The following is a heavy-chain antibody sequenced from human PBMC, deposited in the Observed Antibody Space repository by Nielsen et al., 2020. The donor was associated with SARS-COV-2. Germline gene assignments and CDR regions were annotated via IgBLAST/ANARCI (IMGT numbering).Heavy chain of an antibody. CDR3: ANWGHAFDI. CDR2: FYSSGST. CDR1: GGSISYYY. D-gene: IGHD7-27*01. V-gene: IGHV4-59*12. Sequence: SETLSLTCTVSGGSISYYYWNWIRQPPGKGLEWIGYFYSSGSTKYNPFLKSRVTITIDTSENQFSLKLSSVTAADTAVYYCANWGHAFDIWGQATMVTVSS. J-gene: IGHJ3*02.